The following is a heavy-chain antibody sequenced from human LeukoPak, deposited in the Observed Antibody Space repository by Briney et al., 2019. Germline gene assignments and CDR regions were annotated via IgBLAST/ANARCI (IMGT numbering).Heavy chain of an antibody. CDR2: IYSGDSES. D-gene: IGHD2-15*01. J-gene: IGHJ5*02. V-gene: IGHV5-51*01. Sequence: GAALKISFQGSGYGFTSYWIGWVRPMPGKGLGWRGIIYSGDSESRYSPPFQCQVTISADKTISTADLQWSSLKASDTAMYYCARRDESGYCSGGSCPSWFDPWGQGTLVTGSS. CDR3: ARRDESGYCSGGSCPSWFDP. CDR1: GYGFTSYW.